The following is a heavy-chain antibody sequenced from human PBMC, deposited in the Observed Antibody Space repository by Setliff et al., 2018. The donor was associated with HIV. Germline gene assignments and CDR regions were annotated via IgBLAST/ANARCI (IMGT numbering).Heavy chain of an antibody. CDR3: TRKLAPGHGMDV. V-gene: IGHV3-7*01. J-gene: IGHJ6*02. CDR1: RFTFNDYW. CDR2: IDREGSET. Sequence: GGSLRLSCVASRFTFNDYWMSWVRQAPGKGLEWVANIDREGSETNYVDSVKGRFTISRDNARSSMYLQMNSLRAEDTAIYYCTRKLAPGHGMDVWGQGTTVTAP. D-gene: IGHD3-3*02.